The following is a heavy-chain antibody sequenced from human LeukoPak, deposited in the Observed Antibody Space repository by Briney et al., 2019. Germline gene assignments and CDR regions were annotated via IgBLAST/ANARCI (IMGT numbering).Heavy chain of an antibody. Sequence: SETLSLTCTVSGGSISSGGYYWSWIRQHPGKGLEWIGYIYYSGSTYYNPSLKSRVTISVDTSKNQFSLKLSSVTAADTAVYYCARVGGNNGDYVFDYWGQGTLVTVSS. D-gene: IGHD4-17*01. CDR1: GGSISSGGYY. J-gene: IGHJ4*02. CDR3: ARVGGNNGDYVFDY. CDR2: IYYSGST. V-gene: IGHV4-31*03.